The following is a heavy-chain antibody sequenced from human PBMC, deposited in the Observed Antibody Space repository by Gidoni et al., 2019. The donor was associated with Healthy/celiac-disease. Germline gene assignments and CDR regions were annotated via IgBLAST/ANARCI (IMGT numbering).Heavy chain of an antibody. CDR1: GGTFSSYA. D-gene: IGHD6-19*01. CDR2: IIPIFGTA. CDR3: ARGPGHSGYSSGWQFDY. J-gene: IGHJ4*02. Sequence: QVQLVQSGAEVKKPGSSVKVSCKASGGTFSSYAISWVRQAPGQGLEWMGGIIPIFGTANYAQKFQGRVTITADESTSTAYMELSSLRSEDTAVYYCARGPGHSGYSSGWQFDYWGQGTLVTVSS. V-gene: IGHV1-69*01.